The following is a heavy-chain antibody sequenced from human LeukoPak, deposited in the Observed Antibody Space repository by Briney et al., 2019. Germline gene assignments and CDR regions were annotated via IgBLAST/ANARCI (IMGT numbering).Heavy chain of an antibody. J-gene: IGHJ3*02. D-gene: IGHD1-26*01. CDR2: IWHDGNIK. Sequence: GSLRLSCAASGLTLSGHGMHWVRQAPGKGLEWVAIIWHDGNIKYYADSVKGRFIVSRDNYKNTVFLQMNSLRGEDTAVYYCARVGSGSYLLDAFDIWGQGTMVSVSS. V-gene: IGHV3-33*01. CDR1: GLTLSGHG. CDR3: ARVGSGSYLLDAFDI.